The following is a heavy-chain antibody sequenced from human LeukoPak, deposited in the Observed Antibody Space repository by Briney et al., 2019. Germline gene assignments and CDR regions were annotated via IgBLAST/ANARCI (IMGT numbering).Heavy chain of an antibody. CDR2: IRYDGNNK. Sequence: GGSLRLSCGAPGFTFSNYGMLWVRQAPGKGLDWVAFIRYDGNNKLYADSVKGRLTISRDNSKNALYLHINSLRAEDTAVYYCVKDNPLDYWGQGTLVIVSS. J-gene: IGHJ4*02. CDR3: VKDNPLDY. CDR1: GFTFSNYG. D-gene: IGHD1-14*01. V-gene: IGHV3-30*02.